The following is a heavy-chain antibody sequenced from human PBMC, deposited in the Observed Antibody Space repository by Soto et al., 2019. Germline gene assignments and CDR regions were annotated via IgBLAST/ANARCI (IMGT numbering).Heavy chain of an antibody. V-gene: IGHV4-30-4*08. D-gene: IGHD2-2*01. CDR1: GGSISSGDYY. CDR2: IYYSGST. CDR3: ARVVPAALFAGYYFDY. J-gene: IGHJ4*02. Sequence: LSLTCTVSGGSISSGDYYLSCIRQPPGKGLEGMGDIYYSGSTYYNPSLKSRVTISVDTSNNQFALKLSSVTAADTAVYYCARVVPAALFAGYYFDYWGQGTLVTVSS.